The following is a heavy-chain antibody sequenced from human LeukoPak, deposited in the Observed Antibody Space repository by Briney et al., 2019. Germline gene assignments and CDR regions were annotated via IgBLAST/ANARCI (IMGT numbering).Heavy chain of an antibody. D-gene: IGHD3-22*01. Sequence: GGSLRLSCAASGFTVSSNYMSWVRQAPGKGLEWVSVIYSGGSTYYADSVKGRFTISRDNSKNTLYLQMNSLRAEDTAVYYCAREGNYYDKDYWGQGTLVTVSS. CDR3: AREGNYYDKDY. V-gene: IGHV3-53*01. J-gene: IGHJ4*02. CDR2: IYSGGST. CDR1: GFTVSSNY.